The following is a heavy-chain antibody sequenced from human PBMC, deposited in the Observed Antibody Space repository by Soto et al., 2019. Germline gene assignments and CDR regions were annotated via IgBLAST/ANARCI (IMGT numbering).Heavy chain of an antibody. CDR1: GFTFSGSA. V-gene: IGHV3-73*01. CDR3: TRHGYSSSGQYWYFDL. J-gene: IGHJ2*01. Sequence: GGSLRLSCAASGFTFSGSAMHWVRQASGKGLEWVGRIRSKANSYATAYAASVKGRFTISRDDSKNTAYLQMNSLKTEDTAVYYCTRHGYSSSGQYWYFDLWGRGTLVTVSS. CDR2: IRSKANSYAT. D-gene: IGHD6-13*01.